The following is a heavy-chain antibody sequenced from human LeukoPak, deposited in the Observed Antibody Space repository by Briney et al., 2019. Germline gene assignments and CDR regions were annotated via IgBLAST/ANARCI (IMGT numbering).Heavy chain of an antibody. CDR1: GGSISGYF. Sequence: SETLSLTCTVSGGSISGYFWNWVRQPPGKGLEWIGYIYDSGSTNYNPSLKSRVSISVDTSKKQSSLKLSSVTAADTAVYYCARDVAGGQQLAQYYFDYWGQGTLVTVSS. J-gene: IGHJ4*02. CDR3: ARDVAGGQQLAQYYFDY. CDR2: IYDSGST. D-gene: IGHD6-13*01. V-gene: IGHV4-59*01.